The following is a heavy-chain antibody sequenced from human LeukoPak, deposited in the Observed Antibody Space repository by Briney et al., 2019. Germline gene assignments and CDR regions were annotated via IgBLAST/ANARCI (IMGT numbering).Heavy chain of an antibody. J-gene: IGHJ4*02. V-gene: IGHV3-48*01. D-gene: IGHD1-7*01. Sequence: GGSLRLSCAASGFTFSSYAMSWVRQAPGKGLEWVSYISSSSSTIYYADSVKGRFTISRDNAKNSLYLQMNSLRAGDTAVYYCARGEGMLELLALDYWGQGTLVTVSS. CDR1: GFTFSSYA. CDR3: ARGEGMLELLALDY. CDR2: ISSSSSTI.